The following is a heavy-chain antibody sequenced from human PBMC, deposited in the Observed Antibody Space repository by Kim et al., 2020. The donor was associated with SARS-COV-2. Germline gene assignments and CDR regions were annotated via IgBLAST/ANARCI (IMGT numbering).Heavy chain of an antibody. CDR3: AKGPRAYCGGDCYWDY. J-gene: IGHJ4*02. CDR1: GFTFSSYA. V-gene: IGHV3-23*01. CDR2: ISGSGGST. D-gene: IGHD2-21*02. Sequence: GGSLRLSCAASGFTFSSYAMSWVRQAPGKGLEWVSAISGSGGSTYYADSVKGRFTISRDNSKNTLYLQMNSLRAEDTAVYYCAKGPRAYCGGDCYWDYWGQGTLVTVSS.